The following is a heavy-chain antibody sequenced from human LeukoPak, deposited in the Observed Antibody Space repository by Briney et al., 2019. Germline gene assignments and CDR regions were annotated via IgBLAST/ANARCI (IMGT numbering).Heavy chain of an antibody. J-gene: IGHJ4*02. Sequence: GGSLRLSCAASGFSLGDYWMTWVCQAPGKGLECVGNIKFDGSEIYYRDSVRGRFTISRDNAKNSLYLQMNSLRVEDTGVYYCTRDLNHLSSGWGQGTLVTVSS. CDR2: IKFDGSEI. D-gene: IGHD3-22*01. CDR1: GFSLGDYW. V-gene: IGHV3-7*01. CDR3: TRDLNHLSSG.